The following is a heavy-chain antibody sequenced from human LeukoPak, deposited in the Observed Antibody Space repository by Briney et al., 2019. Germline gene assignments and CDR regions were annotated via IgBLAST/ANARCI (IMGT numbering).Heavy chain of an antibody. CDR2: IYYSGST. CDR3: ASSTGDPSFDY. J-gene: IGHJ4*02. CDR1: GGSISSYY. V-gene: IGHV4-59*08. Sequence: SETLSLTCTVSGGSISSYYWSWIRQPPGKGLEWIGYIYYSGSTNYNPSLKSQVTISVDTSKNQFSLKLSSVTAADTAVYYCASSTGDPSFDYWGQGTLVTVSS. D-gene: IGHD7-27*01.